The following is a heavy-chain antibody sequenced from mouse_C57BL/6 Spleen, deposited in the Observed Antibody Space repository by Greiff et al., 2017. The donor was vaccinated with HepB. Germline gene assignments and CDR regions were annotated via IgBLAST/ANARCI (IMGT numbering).Heavy chain of an antibody. D-gene: IGHD1-1*01. J-gene: IGHJ1*03. V-gene: IGHV1-19*01. CDR2: INPYNGGT. Sequence: EVQLQQSGPVLVKPGASVKMSCKASGYTFTDYYMNWVKQSHGKSLEWIGVINPYNGGTSYNQKFKGKATLTVDKSSSTAYMELNSLTSEDSAVYYCARATTGGNFDVWGTGTTVTVSS. CDR3: ARATTGGNFDV. CDR1: GYTFTDYY.